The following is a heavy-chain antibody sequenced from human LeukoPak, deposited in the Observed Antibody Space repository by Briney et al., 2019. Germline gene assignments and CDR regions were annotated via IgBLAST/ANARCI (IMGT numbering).Heavy chain of an antibody. CDR3: ASSGSSSSDAFDI. CDR2: IIPIFGTA. D-gene: IGHD6-6*01. V-gene: IGHV1-69*06. J-gene: IGHJ3*02. CDR1: GGTFSSYA. Sequence: ASVKVSCKASGGTFSSYAISWVRQAPGQGLEWMGGIIPIFGTANYAQKFQGRVTITADKSTSTAYMELSSLRSEDTAVYYCASSGSSSSDAFDIWGQGTMVTVSS.